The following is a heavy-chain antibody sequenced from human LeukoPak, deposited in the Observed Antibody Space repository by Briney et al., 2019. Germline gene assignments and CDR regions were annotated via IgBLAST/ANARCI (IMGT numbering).Heavy chain of an antibody. D-gene: IGHD4-4*01. CDR1: GGSISSSSYY. Sequence: PSETLSLTCTVSGGSISSSSYYWGWIRQPPGKGLEWIGSIYYSGSTYYNPSLKSRVTISVDTSKNQFSLKLSSVTVADTAVYYCARTTVTTGNWFDPWGQGTLVTVSS. V-gene: IGHV4-39*01. CDR2: IYYSGST. CDR3: ARTTVTTGNWFDP. J-gene: IGHJ5*02.